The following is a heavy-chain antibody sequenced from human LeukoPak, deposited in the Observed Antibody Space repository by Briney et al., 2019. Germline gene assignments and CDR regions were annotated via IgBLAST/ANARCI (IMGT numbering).Heavy chain of an antibody. V-gene: IGHV4-34*01. D-gene: IGHD3-22*01. CDR1: GGSFTDYF. CDR3: GRGRIAKIVVVHSFHYGMDV. J-gene: IGHJ6*02. CDR2: INDYTGNT. Sequence: SETLSLTCDVFGGSFTDYFWTWIRQSPGKGLEWIGEINDYTGNTNYNPSLNSRVSISLEKSKNQFSLELRSVTAADTAVYYCGRGRIAKIVVVHSFHYGMDVWGQGTTVTVSS.